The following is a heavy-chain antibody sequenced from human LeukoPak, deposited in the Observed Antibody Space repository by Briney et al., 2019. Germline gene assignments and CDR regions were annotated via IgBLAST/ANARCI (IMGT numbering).Heavy chain of an antibody. CDR1: GFTFDTYS. V-gene: IGHV3-48*01. J-gene: IGHJ4*02. CDR2: INGHSDAI. CDR3: ARDLPSGYSIDY. Sequence: PVGSLRLSCEASGFTFDTYSMNWVRQAPGKGLEWVSYINGHSDAIYYADSAKGRFTISRDNAKNSLYLQTNSLRAEDTAVYYCARDLPSGYSIDYWGQGTLVTVSS. D-gene: IGHD2-15*01.